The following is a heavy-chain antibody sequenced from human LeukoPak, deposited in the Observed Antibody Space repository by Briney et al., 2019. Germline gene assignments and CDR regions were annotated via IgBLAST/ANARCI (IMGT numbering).Heavy chain of an antibody. CDR2: IYYSGST. CDR1: GGSISSSSHY. CDR3: VAVWGSYRDAFDI. Sequence: PSETLSLTCTVSGGSISSSSHYWGWIRQPPGKGLEWIGSIYYSGSTYYNASLKSRVTISGDTSKNQFSLKLSSVTAADTALYYCVAVWGSYRDAFDIWGQGTMVTVSP. D-gene: IGHD3-16*02. V-gene: IGHV4-39*01. J-gene: IGHJ3*02.